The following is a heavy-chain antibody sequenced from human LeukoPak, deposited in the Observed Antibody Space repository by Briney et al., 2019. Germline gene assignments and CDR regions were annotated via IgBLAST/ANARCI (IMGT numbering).Heavy chain of an antibody. CDR2: ISSSGSTI. V-gene: IGHV3-11*01. D-gene: IGHD2-15*01. Sequence: PGGSLRLSCAASGFTFSDYYMSWIRQAPGKGLEWVSYISSSGSTIYYADSVKGRFTISTDNAKNSLYLQMNSLRAEDTAVYYCARVPSGGGYCSGGSCYSTYYYGMDVWGQGTTVTVSS. J-gene: IGHJ6*02. CDR1: GFTFSDYY. CDR3: ARVPSGGGYCSGGSCYSTYYYGMDV.